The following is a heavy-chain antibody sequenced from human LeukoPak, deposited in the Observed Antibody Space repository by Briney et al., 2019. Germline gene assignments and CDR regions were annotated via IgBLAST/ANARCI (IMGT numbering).Heavy chain of an antibody. CDR3: AKGKDGYYYHGVDV. CDR2: ISGSGTGT. V-gene: IGHV3-23*01. Sequence: GGSLRLSCAASGFAFSNYAMSWVRQAPDKGLEWVSVISGSGTGTYYADSVKGRFTVSRDNSKSILYLQLNSLRADDTATYYCAKGKDGYYYHGVDVWGQGTTVTVSS. CDR1: GFAFSNYA. J-gene: IGHJ6*02. D-gene: IGHD5-24*01.